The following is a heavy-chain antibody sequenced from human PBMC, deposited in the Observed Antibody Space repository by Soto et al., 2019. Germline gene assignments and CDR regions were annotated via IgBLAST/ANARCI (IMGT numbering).Heavy chain of an antibody. CDR1: GFSLSTSGVG. J-gene: IGHJ4*02. Sequence: QITLKESGPTLVKPTQTLTLTCTFSGFSLSTSGVGVGWIRQPPGKALEWLALIYWDDDKRYSPSLKSRLTITKDTSKNQVVLTMTNMDHVDTATYYCAHLRWFGATRDYWGQGTLVTVSS. D-gene: IGHD3-10*01. V-gene: IGHV2-5*02. CDR3: AHLRWFGATRDY. CDR2: IYWDDDK.